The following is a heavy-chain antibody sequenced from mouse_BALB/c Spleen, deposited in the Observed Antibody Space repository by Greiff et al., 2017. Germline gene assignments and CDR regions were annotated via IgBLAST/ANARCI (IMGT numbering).Heavy chain of an antibody. J-gene: IGHJ3*01. CDR3: ARDEGNYVAY. CDR1: GYTFTDYA. CDR2: ISTYYGDA. D-gene: IGHD2-1*01. Sequence: VQLQQSGAELVRPGVSVKISCKGSGYTFTDYAMHWVKQSHAKSLEWIGVISTYYGDASYNQKFKGKATMTVDKSSSTAYMELARLTSEDSAIYYCARDEGNYVAYWGQGTLVTVSA. V-gene: IGHV1S137*01.